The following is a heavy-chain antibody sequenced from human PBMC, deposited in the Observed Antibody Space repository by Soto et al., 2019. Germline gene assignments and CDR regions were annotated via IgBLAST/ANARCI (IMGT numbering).Heavy chain of an antibody. D-gene: IGHD3-3*01. CDR3: AKDGGFWSGYYTWFDP. V-gene: IGHV3-23*01. Sequence: GGSLRLSCAASGFTFSSYAMSWVRQAPGKGLEWVSAISGSGGSTYYADSVKGRFTISRDNSKNTLYLQMNSLRAEDTAVYYCAKDGGFWSGYYTWFDPWGQGTLVTVYS. CDR1: GFTFSSYA. CDR2: ISGSGGST. J-gene: IGHJ5*02.